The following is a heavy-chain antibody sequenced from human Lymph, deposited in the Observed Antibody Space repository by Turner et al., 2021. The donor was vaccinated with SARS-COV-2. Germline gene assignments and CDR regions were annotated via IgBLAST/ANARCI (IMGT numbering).Heavy chain of an antibody. J-gene: IGHJ6*02. V-gene: IGHV4-59*08. CDR2: IHYSGST. Sequence: QVQLQESGPGLVKPSATLSLTCTVSGGSISSSSWSWIRQPPGKGLEWIGYIHYSGSTNYNPSRKSRVTISVDTSKNQFSLKLNSVTAADTAVYYCARHGFSGWYGGGMDVWGQGTTVTVSS. CDR1: GGSISSSS. D-gene: IGHD6-19*01. CDR3: ARHGFSGWYGGGMDV.